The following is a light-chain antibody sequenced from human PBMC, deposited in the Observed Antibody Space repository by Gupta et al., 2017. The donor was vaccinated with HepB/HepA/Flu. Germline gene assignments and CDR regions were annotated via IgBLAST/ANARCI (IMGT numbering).Light chain of an antibody. V-gene: IGKV1-39*01. Sequence: DIQMTKSPSYLSASVGDRVTITCRASQSISSYLNWYQQKPGKAPKLLIYAAVSLQIGVPSRFSGSGSEADFTLTITSLQPEDFATYYCQQSYGTPTFGQGTKVEIK. CDR1: QSISSY. CDR2: AAV. CDR3: QQSYGTPT. J-gene: IGKJ1*01.